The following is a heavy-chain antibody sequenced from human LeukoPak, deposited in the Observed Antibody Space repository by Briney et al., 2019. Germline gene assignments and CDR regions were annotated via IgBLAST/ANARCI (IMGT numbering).Heavy chain of an antibody. Sequence: GGSLRLSCAASGFTFTTYWMSWVRQAPGKGLEWVANINQDGSEKYYVDSVKGRFTISRDNAKNSVYLQMNSLRAEDTAVYYCARGFDAYYGFDIWGQGTMVTVSS. CDR2: INQDGSEK. D-gene: IGHD2/OR15-2a*01. V-gene: IGHV3-7*05. CDR1: GFTFTTYW. CDR3: ARGFDAYYGFDI. J-gene: IGHJ3*02.